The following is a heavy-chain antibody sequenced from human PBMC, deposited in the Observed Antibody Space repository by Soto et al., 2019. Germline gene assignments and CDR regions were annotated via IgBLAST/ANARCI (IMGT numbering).Heavy chain of an antibody. V-gene: IGHV3-23*01. Sequence: HPGGSLRLSCAASGFSFSTYAMSWVRQAPGKGLEWVSAISAGAGTTYYADSVKGRFTISRDNSKNTLFLQMYGLRIEDTALYYFAPPRGYGIFDAYDMWGRGTMVTVSS. CDR2: ISAGAGTT. CDR3: APPRGYGIFDAYDM. D-gene: IGHD4-17*01. CDR1: GFSFSTYA. J-gene: IGHJ3*02.